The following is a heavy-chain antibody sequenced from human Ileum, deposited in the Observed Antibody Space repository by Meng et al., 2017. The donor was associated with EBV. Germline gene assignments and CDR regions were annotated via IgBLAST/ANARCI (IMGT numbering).Heavy chain of an antibody. CDR2: IYYSGTT. CDR1: GGLVSYIRYY. J-gene: IGHJ4*02. CDR3: ARGWDTAMDSG. V-gene: IGHV4-61*01. D-gene: IGHD5-18*01. Sequence: APPQESGPGPVRPSEALFPTCTVSGGLVSYIRYYWSLIPQPPGKGLEWIGYIYYSGTTNYNPSLESRVTISVDTSKNQFSLKLRSVAASDTAVYYCARGWDTAMDSGWGQGTLVTVSS.